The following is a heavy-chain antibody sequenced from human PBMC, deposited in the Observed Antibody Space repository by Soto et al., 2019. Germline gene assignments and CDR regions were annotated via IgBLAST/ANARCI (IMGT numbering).Heavy chain of an antibody. CDR1: GFTFSSYW. D-gene: IGHD2-15*01. CDR3: ARAYCHGGSCYSMPFDY. CDR2: INSDGTTI. Sequence: EVQLVESGGGLVQPGGSLRLSCAASGFTFSSYWMHWVRQAPGKGLVWVSRINSDGTTITYADSVKGRFTISRDNAQNTLYLQMNSLRVEDTAVYYCARAYCHGGSCYSMPFDYWGQGTLVPVSS. J-gene: IGHJ4*02. V-gene: IGHV3-74*01.